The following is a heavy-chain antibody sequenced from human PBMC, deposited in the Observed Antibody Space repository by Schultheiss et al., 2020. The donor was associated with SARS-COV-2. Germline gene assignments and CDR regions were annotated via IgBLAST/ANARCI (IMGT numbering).Heavy chain of an antibody. CDR3: ARGTGRLGYYYYGMDV. CDR2: ISYDGSNK. Sequence: GGSLRLSCAASGFTFSSYSMNWVRQAPGKGLEWVAVISYDGSNKYYADSVKGRFTISRDNSKNTLYLQMNSLRAEDTAVYYCARGTGRLGYYYYGMDVWGQGTTVTVSS. D-gene: IGHD1-1*01. CDR1: GFTFSSYS. J-gene: IGHJ6*02. V-gene: IGHV3-30*03.